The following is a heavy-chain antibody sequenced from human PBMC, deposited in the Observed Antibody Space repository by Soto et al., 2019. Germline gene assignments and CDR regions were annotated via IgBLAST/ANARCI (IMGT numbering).Heavy chain of an antibody. CDR1: GFNFDDYA. Sequence: EVQVVESGGGLVQPGRSLRLSCAASGFNFDDYAMHWVRQAPWKNIEWVSGISCEGGSVGYADSVKGRFTISRDNAKNSLYLEMNSLRSEDTALYYCARDHDEDFGYDLDYMNYWGQGTLVTVSS. J-gene: IGHJ4*02. CDR3: ARDHDEDFGYDLDYMNY. D-gene: IGHD5-12*01. V-gene: IGHV3-9*01. CDR2: ISCEGGSV.